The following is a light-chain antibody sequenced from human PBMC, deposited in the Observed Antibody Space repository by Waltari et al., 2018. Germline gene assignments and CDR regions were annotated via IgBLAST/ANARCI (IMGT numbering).Light chain of an antibody. J-gene: IGKJ5*01. CDR1: QRLLHSNGKNY. CDR2: LGS. Sequence: DIVMTQSPLSLPVTPGEPASMSCRSSQRLLHSNGKNYLNWYLQKPGQSPQLLIYLGSNRTSGVPDRFSGSGSGTDFTLKISRVEAEDVGVYYCMQALQTPRAITFGQGTRLEIK. CDR3: MQALQTPRAIT. V-gene: IGKV2-28*01.